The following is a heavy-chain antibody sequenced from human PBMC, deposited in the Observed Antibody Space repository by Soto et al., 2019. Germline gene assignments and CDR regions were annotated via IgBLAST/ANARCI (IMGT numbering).Heavy chain of an antibody. Sequence: GGSLRLSCAASGFTFSSYAMSWVRQAPGKGLEWVSAISGSGGSTYYADSVKGRFTISRDNSKNTLYLQMNSLIAEDTAVYYYVNVSAVTSFYYCYGMDVWGQGTMVTVSS. D-gene: IGHD4-17*01. V-gene: IGHV3-23*01. CDR1: GFTFSSYA. J-gene: IGHJ6*02. CDR3: VNVSAVTSFYYCYGMDV. CDR2: ISGSGGST.